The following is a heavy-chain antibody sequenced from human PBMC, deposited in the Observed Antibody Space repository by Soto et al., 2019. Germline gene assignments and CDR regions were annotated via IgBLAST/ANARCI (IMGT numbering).Heavy chain of an antibody. CDR3: ARARWGSYSFES. J-gene: IGHJ5*01. V-gene: IGHV1-69*01. D-gene: IGHD1-26*01. Sequence: QVQLVQSVAEVKKPGSSVKVSCKASGGVFRNYAINWVRQAPGQGLEWMGGIIPVFGTADYPQKFQGRVTITADESTTTAYMDLTRLKTEDTAVYFCARARWGSYSFESWGQGTLVTVAS. CDR2: IIPVFGTA. CDR1: GGVFRNYA.